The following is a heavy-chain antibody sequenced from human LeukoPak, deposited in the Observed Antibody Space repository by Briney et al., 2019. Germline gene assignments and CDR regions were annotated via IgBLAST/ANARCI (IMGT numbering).Heavy chain of an antibody. D-gene: IGHD5-24*01. CDR1: GFTFSNYE. V-gene: IGHV3-7*04. CDR3: ARDSTPRWSSWYLDL. J-gene: IGHJ2*01. CDR2: IKEDGSDK. Sequence: PGGSLRLSCAASGFTFSNYEMNWVRQAPGKGLEWVAKIKEDGSDKNYVDSVRGRFTISRDNAKNSLYLQMNSLRVDDTAVYYCARDSTPRWSSWYLDLWGRGTLVTVSS.